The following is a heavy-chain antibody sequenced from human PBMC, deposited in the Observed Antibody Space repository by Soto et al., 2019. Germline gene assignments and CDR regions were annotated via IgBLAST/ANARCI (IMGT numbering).Heavy chain of an antibody. J-gene: IGHJ5*01. Sequence: EVQLLESGGGLVQPGGSPRLSCAASGFTFSNYAMSWVRQAPGKGLEWVSSISGSGGSTYYADSVKGRFTISRDNSKNSLYLQMNSLRAEDTAIYYCVKGSTTIVSSGINWFDSWGQGTLVTVSS. D-gene: IGHD3-22*01. V-gene: IGHV3-23*01. CDR2: ISGSGGST. CDR1: GFTFSNYA. CDR3: VKGSTTIVSSGINWFDS.